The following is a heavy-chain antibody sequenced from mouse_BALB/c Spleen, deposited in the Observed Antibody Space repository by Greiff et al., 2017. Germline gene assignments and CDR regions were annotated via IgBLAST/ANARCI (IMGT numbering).Heavy chain of an antibody. CDR3: ARAYYGNYDAMDY. CDR2: INSNGGST. Sequence: EVKLLESGGGLVQPGGSLKLSCAASGFTFSSYGMSWVRQTPDKRLELVATINSNGGSTYYPDSVKGRFTISRDNAKNTLYLQMSSLKSEDTAMYYCARAYYGNYDAMDYWGQGTSVTVSS. V-gene: IGHV5-6-3*01. D-gene: IGHD2-10*01. J-gene: IGHJ4*01. CDR1: GFTFSSYG.